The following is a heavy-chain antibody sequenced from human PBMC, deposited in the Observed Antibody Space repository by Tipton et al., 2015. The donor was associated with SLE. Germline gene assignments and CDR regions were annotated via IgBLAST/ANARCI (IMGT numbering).Heavy chain of an antibody. CDR2: IGWNSGYI. Sequence: RSLRLSCAASGFTFDDYAMHWVRQAPGKGLEWVSGIGWNSGYIGYADSVEGRFTISRDNAKNSLYLQMNSLGREDTAIYYCTRVGTPYYYMAAWGKGTTVTVSS. CDR1: GFTFDDYA. CDR3: TRVGTPYYYMAA. D-gene: IGHD7-27*01. J-gene: IGHJ6*03. V-gene: IGHV3-9*01.